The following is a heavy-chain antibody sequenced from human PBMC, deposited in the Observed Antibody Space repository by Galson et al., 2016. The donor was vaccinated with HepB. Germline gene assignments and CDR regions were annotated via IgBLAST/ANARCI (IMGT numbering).Heavy chain of an antibody. CDR1: GYAFTSQW. D-gene: IGHD3-16*01. CDR2: IYPSDSDT. Sequence: QSGAEVKKPGESLKISCQGSGYAFTSQWIGWVRQMPGKGLEWMGIIYPSDSDTRYSPSFQGQVTMSADKSTSTAYLQWSSLEASDTAVYFCARQFTRDPDAYDLWGQGTEVTVS. J-gene: IGHJ3*01. V-gene: IGHV5-51*01. CDR3: ARQFTRDPDAYDL.